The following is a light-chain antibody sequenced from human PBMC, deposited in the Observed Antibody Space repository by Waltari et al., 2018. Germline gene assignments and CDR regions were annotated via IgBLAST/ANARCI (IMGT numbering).Light chain of an antibody. Sequence: MQVTQSPSSLSASVGDRVTITCQASQDINNFLNCYQQRPGKARKVVIYDAFNLATGVPSKFSGGGDGTDFTFTISSLQPEDIATYYCQQYNTLPVTFGGGTKVEIK. V-gene: IGKV1-33*01. J-gene: IGKJ4*01. CDR1: QDINNF. CDR3: QQYNTLPVT. CDR2: DAF.